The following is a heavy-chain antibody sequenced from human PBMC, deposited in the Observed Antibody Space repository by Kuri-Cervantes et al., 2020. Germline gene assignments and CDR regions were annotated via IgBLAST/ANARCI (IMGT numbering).Heavy chain of an antibody. J-gene: IGHJ4*02. V-gene: IGHV3-74*01. D-gene: IGHD3-9*01. CDR1: GFTFSNYW. CDR2: INTDGSST. CDR3: ATDAGYTFDY. Sequence: GESLKISCAASGFTFSNYWMHWVRQGSGKGLVWVSRINTDGSSTRNADSVKGRFTVSRDNAKNTLYLQMDSLKAEDTAVYYCATDAGYTFDYWGQGILVTVSS.